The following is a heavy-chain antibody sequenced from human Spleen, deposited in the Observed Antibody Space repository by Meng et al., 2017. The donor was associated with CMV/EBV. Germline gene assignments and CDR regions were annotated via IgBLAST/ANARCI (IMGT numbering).Heavy chain of an antibody. CDR2: ISGSGGST. CDR3: AKVLGYCSSTSCYSPSDYYYYGMDV. J-gene: IGHJ6*02. V-gene: IGHV3-23*01. Sequence: GESLKISCAASGFTFSSYAMSWVRQAPGKGLEWVSAISGSGGSTYYADSVKGRFTISRDNSKNTLYLQMNSLRAEDTAVYYCAKVLGYCSSTSCYSPSDYYYYGMDVWGQGTTVTVSS. D-gene: IGHD2-2*01. CDR1: GFTFSSYA.